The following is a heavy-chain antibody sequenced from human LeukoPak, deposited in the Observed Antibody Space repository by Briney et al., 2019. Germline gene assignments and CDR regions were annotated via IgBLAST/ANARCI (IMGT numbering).Heavy chain of an antibody. CDR3: AKTYCSGGSCYPALYYFDY. Sequence: GGSLRLSCAASGFTFSSYGMSWVRQAPGKGQEWVSAISGSGGSTYYADSVKGRFTISRDNSKNTLYLQMNSLRAEDTAVYYCAKTYCSGGSCYPALYYFDYWGQGTLVTVSS. J-gene: IGHJ4*02. CDR1: GFTFSSYG. V-gene: IGHV3-23*01. CDR2: ISGSGGST. D-gene: IGHD2-15*01.